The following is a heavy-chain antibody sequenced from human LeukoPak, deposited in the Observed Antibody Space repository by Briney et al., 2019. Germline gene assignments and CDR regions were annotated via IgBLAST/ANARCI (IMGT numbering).Heavy chain of an antibody. CDR1: GFTFSSYE. V-gene: IGHV3-48*03. CDR2: ISSIGSTI. Sequence: GGSLRLSCPASGFTFSSYERNWARQAPGKGLEWVSYISSIGSTIYYADSVKGRFTISRDNAKNSLYLQMNSLRAEDTAVYYCAELGITMIGGVWGKGTTVTISS. D-gene: IGHD3-10*02. CDR3: AELGITMIGGV. J-gene: IGHJ6*04.